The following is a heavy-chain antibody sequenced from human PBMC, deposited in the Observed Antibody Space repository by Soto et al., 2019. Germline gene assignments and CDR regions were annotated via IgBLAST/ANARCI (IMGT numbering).Heavy chain of an antibody. Sequence: SVKVSWKAAGGTFSSYAISWGRQAPGQGLEWMGGIIPIFGTANYAQKFQGRVTITADESTSTAYMELSSLRSEDTAVYYCARVVGAKAYYYYGMDVWGQGTTVTVSS. CDR2: IIPIFGTA. J-gene: IGHJ6*02. CDR3: ARVVGAKAYYYYGMDV. CDR1: GGTFSSYA. V-gene: IGHV1-69*13. D-gene: IGHD1-26*01.